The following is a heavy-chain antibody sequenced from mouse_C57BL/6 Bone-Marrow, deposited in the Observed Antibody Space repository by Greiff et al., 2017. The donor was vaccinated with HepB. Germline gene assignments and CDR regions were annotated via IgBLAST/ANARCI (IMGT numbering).Heavy chain of an antibody. J-gene: IGHJ3*01. CDR2: INPNNGGT. Sequence: EVQLQQSGPELVKPGASVKISCKASGYTFTDYYMNWVKQSHAKSLEWIGDINPNNGGTSYNQKFKGKATLTVDKSSSTAYMELRSLTSEDSAVYYCARERAYWGQGTLVTVSA. CDR3: ARERAY. V-gene: IGHV1-26*01. CDR1: GYTFTDYY.